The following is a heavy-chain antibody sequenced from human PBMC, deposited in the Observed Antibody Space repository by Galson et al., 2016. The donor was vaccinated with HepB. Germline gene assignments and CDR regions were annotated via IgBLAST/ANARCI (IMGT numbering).Heavy chain of an antibody. V-gene: IGHV6-1*01. CDR3: ARSYLLGRGFGS. Sequence: CAISGDSVSSNSAGWYWIRQSPSSGLEWLGRTHYRSKWHFDYAESVKSRITINPDTAKNQFSLQLNSVTPEDTAIYYCARSYLLGRGFGSWGQGTLVTVSS. J-gene: IGHJ4*02. CDR1: GDSVSSNSAG. D-gene: IGHD7-27*01. CDR2: THYRSKWHF.